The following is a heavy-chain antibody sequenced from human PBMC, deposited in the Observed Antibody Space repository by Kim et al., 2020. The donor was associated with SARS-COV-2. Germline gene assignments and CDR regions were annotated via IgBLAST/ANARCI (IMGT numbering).Heavy chain of an antibody. CDR3: ARDHYDGSFNLDYFDY. V-gene: IGHV1-2*02. J-gene: IGHJ4*02. Sequence: ASVKVSCKASGYTFSGYYIHWVRQAPGQGLEWMGWIDPNSGGTNYAQMFQGRVTMTGDTSVSTAYMELSRLRSDDTAVYYCARDHYDGSFNLDYFDYWGQGTLVTVSS. CDR2: IDPNSGGT. CDR1: GYTFSGYY. D-gene: IGHD3-22*01.